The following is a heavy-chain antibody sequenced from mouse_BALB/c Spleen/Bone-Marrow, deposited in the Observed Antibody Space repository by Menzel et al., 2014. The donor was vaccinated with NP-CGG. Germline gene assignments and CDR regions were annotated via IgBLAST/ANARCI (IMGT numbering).Heavy chain of an antibody. Sequence: VQLKESGGGLVQPGGSLKLSCAASGFDFXRYWMSWVRQAPGKGLEWIGEINPDSSTINYTPSLKDKFIISRDNAKNTLYLQMSKVRSEDTALYYCARLGYYGFFDYWGQGTTLTVSS. CDR3: ARLGYYGFFDY. V-gene: IGHV4-1*02. CDR2: INPDSSTI. J-gene: IGHJ2*01. CDR1: GFDFXRYW. D-gene: IGHD2-3*01.